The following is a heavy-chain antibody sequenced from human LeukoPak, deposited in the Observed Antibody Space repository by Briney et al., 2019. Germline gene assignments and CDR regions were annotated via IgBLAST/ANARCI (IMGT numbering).Heavy chain of an antibody. CDR3: ARESKSDSSGFDP. V-gene: IGHV4-59*12. CDR1: GGSISSYY. Sequence: SETLSLTCTVSGGSISSYYWNWIRQPPGKGLEWIGYIYYSGSTNYNPSLKSRVTISVDTSKNQFSLKLSSVTAADTAVYYCARESKSDSSGFDPWGQGTLVTVSS. CDR2: IYYSGST. J-gene: IGHJ5*02. D-gene: IGHD3-22*01.